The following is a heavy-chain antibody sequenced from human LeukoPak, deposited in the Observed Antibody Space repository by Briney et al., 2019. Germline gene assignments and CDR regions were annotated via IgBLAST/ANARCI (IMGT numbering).Heavy chain of an antibody. CDR3: AKIFNLYMSGWYDILKRWYFDL. V-gene: IGHV3-48*01. CDR2: ISSSGDTI. CDR1: RFTFSSYS. J-gene: IGHJ2*01. Sequence: PGGSLRLSCVACRFTFSSYSMNWVRQAPGKGLEWVSFISSSGDTIYYADSVKGRFTISRDNSKNTLYLQMNSLRAEDTAVYYCAKIFNLYMSGWYDILKRWYFDLWGRGTLVTVSS. D-gene: IGHD6-19*01.